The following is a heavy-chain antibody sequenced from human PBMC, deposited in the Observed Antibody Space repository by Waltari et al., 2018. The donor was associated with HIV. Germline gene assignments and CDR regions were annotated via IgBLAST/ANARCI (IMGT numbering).Heavy chain of an antibody. CDR1: GGSFSGYY. Sequence: QVQLQQWGARQLKASDTLSLTCAVYGGSFSGYYWTWIRQSPGKGVEWIGEINHRGTTNDSTSLKSRVTISRDTSKNQFALKLTSGTAADTAVYYCAREAGYNSGWYGGYYFDFWGQGALVTVSS. J-gene: IGHJ4*02. V-gene: IGHV4-34*02. D-gene: IGHD6-19*01. CDR2: INHRGTT. CDR3: AREAGYNSGWYGGYYFDF.